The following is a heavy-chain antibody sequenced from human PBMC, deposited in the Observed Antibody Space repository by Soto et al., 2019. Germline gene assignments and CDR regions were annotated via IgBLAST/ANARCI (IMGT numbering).Heavy chain of an antibody. D-gene: IGHD2-21*02. CDR2: IIPIFGTA. Sequence: QVQLVQSGAEVKKPGSSVKVSCKASGGTFSSYAISWVRQAPGQGLEWMGGIIPIFGTADYAQKFQGRVTITADESTSTAYMELSNLRSEDTAVYYCASHCGGDCYSRSPPYYYYGMDVWGQGTTVTVSS. V-gene: IGHV1-69*12. CDR3: ASHCGGDCYSRSPPYYYYGMDV. J-gene: IGHJ6*02. CDR1: GGTFSSYA.